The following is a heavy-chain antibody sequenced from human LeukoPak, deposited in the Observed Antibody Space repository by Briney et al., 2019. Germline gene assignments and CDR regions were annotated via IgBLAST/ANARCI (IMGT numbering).Heavy chain of an antibody. J-gene: IGHJ5*02. Sequence: GASVKVSYKASGYTFTSYYMHWVRQAPGQGLEWMGIINPSGGSTSYAQKFQGRVTMTRDTSTSTVYMELSSLRSEDTAVYYCARGGFVVVPAAIGNWFDPWGQGTLVTVSS. CDR1: GYTFTSYY. D-gene: IGHD2-2*01. V-gene: IGHV1-46*01. CDR2: INPSGGST. CDR3: ARGGFVVVPAAIGNWFDP.